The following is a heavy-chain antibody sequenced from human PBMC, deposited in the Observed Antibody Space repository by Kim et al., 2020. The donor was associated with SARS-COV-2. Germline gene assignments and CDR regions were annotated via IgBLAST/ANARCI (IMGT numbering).Heavy chain of an antibody. D-gene: IGHD6-19*01. CDR3: ARDLQYSSGGGPYYYGMDV. V-gene: IGHV4-59*01. J-gene: IGHJ6*02. Sequence: SRVTISVDTSKTQFSLKLSSVTAADTAVYYCARDLQYSSGGGPYYYGMDVWGQGTTVTVSS.